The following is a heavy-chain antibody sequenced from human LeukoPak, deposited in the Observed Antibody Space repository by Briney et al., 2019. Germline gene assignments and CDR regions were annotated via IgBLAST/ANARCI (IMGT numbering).Heavy chain of an antibody. CDR3: ARVCVVVPAAIPTYYYYGMDV. CDR1: GGSISSSNW. J-gene: IGHJ6*02. V-gene: IGHV4-4*02. Sequence: PSGTLSLTCAVSGGSISSSNWWSWVRQPPGKGLEWIGEIYHSGSTNYNPSLKSRVTISVDKSKNQFSLKLSSVTAADTAVYYCARVCVVVPAAIPTYYYYGMDVWGQGTTVTVSS. CDR2: IYHSGST. D-gene: IGHD2-2*01.